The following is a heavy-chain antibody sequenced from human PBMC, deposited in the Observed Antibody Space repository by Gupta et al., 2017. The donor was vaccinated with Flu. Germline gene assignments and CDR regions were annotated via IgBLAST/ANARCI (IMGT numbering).Heavy chain of an antibody. J-gene: IGHJ4*02. CDR1: GGSFGGYY. Sequence: QVQLQRWGAGLLKPSETLSSTSAVYGGSFGGYYWRWIRQPPGKGLEWIGEINHSGSTNYNPSLKSRVTISVDTSKNQFSLKLSSVTAADTAVYYCARAIGYCSGGSCYNPQAGLDYWGQGTLVTVSS. CDR3: ARAIGYCSGGSCYNPQAGLDY. V-gene: IGHV4-34*01. D-gene: IGHD2-15*01. CDR2: INHSGST.